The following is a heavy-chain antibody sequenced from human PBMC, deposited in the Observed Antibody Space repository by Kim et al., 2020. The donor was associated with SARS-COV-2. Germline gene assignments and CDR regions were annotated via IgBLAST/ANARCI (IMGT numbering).Heavy chain of an antibody. CDR1: GGSIDSTRSH. CDR3: ARLNYYESGNHDY. V-gene: IGHV4-39*01. D-gene: IGHD3-10*01. Sequence: SETLSLTCSVSGGSIDSTRSHWGWIRQPPGKGLEWVGTIFYTGSPNYNPSLKSRVSVSLDTSKNQFSLKLTSVTAADTAIYYCARLNYYESGNHDYWGQG. J-gene: IGHJ4*02. CDR2: IFYTGSP.